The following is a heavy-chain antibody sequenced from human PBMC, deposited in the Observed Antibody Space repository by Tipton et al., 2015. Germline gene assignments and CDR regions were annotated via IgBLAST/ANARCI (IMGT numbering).Heavy chain of an antibody. Sequence: TLSLTCAVYGGSFSSNYWSWIRQPPGKGLEWIGEINHVETTKYNPSLKSRITISLNTSKNQFSLTLNSVTAADTAVYYCARDLEHGMDVWGQGTTVTVSS. CDR2: INHVETT. CDR3: ARDLEHGMDV. V-gene: IGHV4-34*01. CDR1: GGSFSSNY. D-gene: IGHD5-24*01. J-gene: IGHJ6*02.